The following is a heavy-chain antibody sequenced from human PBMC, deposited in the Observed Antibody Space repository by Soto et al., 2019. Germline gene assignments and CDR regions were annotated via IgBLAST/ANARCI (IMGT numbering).Heavy chain of an antibody. J-gene: IGHJ6*02. CDR1: GYTFTSYG. Sequence: ASVKVSCKASGYTFTSYGISWVRQAPGQGLEWMGWISAYNGNTNYAQKLQGRVTMTTDTSTSTAYMELRSLRSDDTAVYYCARVLLNCISTSCYALVYYGMDVWGQGTTVTVSS. CDR2: ISAYNGNT. CDR3: ARVLLNCISTSCYALVYYGMDV. D-gene: IGHD2-2*01. V-gene: IGHV1-18*01.